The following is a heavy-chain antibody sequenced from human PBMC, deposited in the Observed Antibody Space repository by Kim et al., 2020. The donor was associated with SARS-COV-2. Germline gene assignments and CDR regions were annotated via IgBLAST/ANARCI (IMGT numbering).Heavy chain of an antibody. J-gene: IGHJ4*01. CDR3: AIGHCGGGTCYYQFDY. D-gene: IGHD2-21*01. CDR1: GDSMAIYY. CDR2: IYYSGST. Sequence: SETLSLTCNVSGDSMAIYYWNWIRQPPGKGLEWIGHIYYSGSTVYNPSLKSRATFSVDTSKNQFSLSLTSVTAADTALYYCAIGHCGGGTCYYQFDYWG. V-gene: IGHV4-59*13.